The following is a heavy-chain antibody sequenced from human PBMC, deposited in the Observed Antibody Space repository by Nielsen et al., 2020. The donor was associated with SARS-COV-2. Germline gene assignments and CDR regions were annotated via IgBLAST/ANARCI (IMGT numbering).Heavy chain of an antibody. D-gene: IGHD3-9*01. CDR3: AKDLSQVLRYFDWVRNYYYGMDV. Sequence: WIRQPPGKRLEWVAVISDDGRNKYYADSVKGRFTISRDNSKNTLYLQMNSLRAEDTAVYYCAKDLSQVLRYFDWVRNYYYGMDVWGQGTTVTVSS. V-gene: IGHV3-30*18. CDR2: ISDDGRNK. J-gene: IGHJ6*02.